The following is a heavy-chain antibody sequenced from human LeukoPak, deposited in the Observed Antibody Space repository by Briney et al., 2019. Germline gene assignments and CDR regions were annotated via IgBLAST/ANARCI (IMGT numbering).Heavy chain of an antibody. V-gene: IGHV4-30-2*01. J-gene: IGHJ4*02. D-gene: IGHD3-16*01. CDR3: ARGSGRGGSFDY. Sequence: SQTLSLTCTVSGGSISSGGYYWSWIRQPPGKGLEWIGEINHSGSTNYNPSLKSRVTISVDTSKNQFSLKLSSVTAADTAVYYCARGSGRGGSFDYWGQGTLVTVSS. CDR2: INHSGST. CDR1: GGSISSGGYY.